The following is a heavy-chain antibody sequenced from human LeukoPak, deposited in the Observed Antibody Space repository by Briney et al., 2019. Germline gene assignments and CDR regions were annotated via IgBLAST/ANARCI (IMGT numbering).Heavy chain of an antibody. CDR1: GYSISSGYY. Sequence: PSETLSLTCTVSGYSISSGYYWGWIRQPPGKGLEWIGSIYHSGSTYYNPSLKSRVTISVDTSKNQFSLKLSSVTAADTAVYYCARLIPRFDYWGQGTLVTVSS. J-gene: IGHJ4*02. CDR3: ARLIPRFDY. V-gene: IGHV4-38-2*02. CDR2: IYHSGST.